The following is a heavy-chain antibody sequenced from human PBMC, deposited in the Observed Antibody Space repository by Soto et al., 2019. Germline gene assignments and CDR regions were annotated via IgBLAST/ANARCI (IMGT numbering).Heavy chain of an antibody. D-gene: IGHD2-21*01. Sequence: SVKVSCKASGSGFISSGIQWVRQAHGQRLEWIGWIVVASGQTNYAQNFRGRVAITRDTSTATAYIELTGLTSEDTAVYFCSAERPDIGVGWCVWGQGTTVTVSS. J-gene: IGHJ6*02. CDR3: SAERPDIGVGWCV. V-gene: IGHV1-58*02. CDR1: GSGFISSG. CDR2: IVVASGQT.